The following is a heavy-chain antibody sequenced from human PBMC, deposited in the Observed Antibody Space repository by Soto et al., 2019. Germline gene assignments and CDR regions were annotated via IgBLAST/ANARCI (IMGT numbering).Heavy chain of an antibody. CDR3: ARAAETRYYGMDV. J-gene: IGHJ6*02. V-gene: IGHV1-18*03. CDR1: DYTFTSYG. CDR2: INTYSGNT. Sequence: QVQLVQSGAEVKKPGASVKVSCKASDYTFTSYGISWVRHAPGQGLEWMGWINTYSGNTDYARKFQGRVTMPTDTSTSTAYMEMRSLRFDDMAVYYCARAAETRYYGMDVWGQGTTVTVSS.